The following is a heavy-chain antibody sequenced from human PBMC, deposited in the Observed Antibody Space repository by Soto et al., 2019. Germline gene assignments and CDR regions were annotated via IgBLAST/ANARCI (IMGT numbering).Heavy chain of an antibody. Sequence: GGSLRLSCAASGFTFSSYAMSWVRQAPGKGLEWVSAISGSGGSTYYADSVKGRFTISRDNSKNTLYLQMNSLRAEDTTVYYGAKPAREESSSWPEDYWGQGTLVTVSS. CDR3: AKPAREESSSWPEDY. V-gene: IGHV3-23*01. J-gene: IGHJ4*02. CDR1: GFTFSSYA. CDR2: ISGSGGST. D-gene: IGHD6-13*01.